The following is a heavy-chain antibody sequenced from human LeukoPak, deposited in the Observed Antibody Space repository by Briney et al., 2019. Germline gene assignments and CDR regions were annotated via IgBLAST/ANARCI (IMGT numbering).Heavy chain of an antibody. D-gene: IGHD6-6*01. V-gene: IGHV1-69*13. Sequence: SVKVSCKASGGTFSSYAISWVRQAPGQGLEWMGGIIPIFGTANYAQKFQGRVTITADESTSTAYMELSSLRSEDTAVYYCARSPAEYSSSYFDYWGQGTLVTVSS. CDR1: GGTFSSYA. J-gene: IGHJ4*02. CDR3: ARSPAEYSSSYFDY. CDR2: IIPIFGTA.